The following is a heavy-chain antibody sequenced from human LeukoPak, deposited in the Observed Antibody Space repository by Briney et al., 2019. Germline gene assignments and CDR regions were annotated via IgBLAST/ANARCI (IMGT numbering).Heavy chain of an antibody. Sequence: SVKVSCKASGGTFSSYAISWVRQAPGQGLEWMGGIIPIFGTANYAQKFQGRVTITTDESTSTAYMELSSLRSEDTAMYYCARGRVVVTADYYFDYWGQGTLVTVSS. CDR1: GGTFSSYA. CDR2: IIPIFGTA. J-gene: IGHJ4*02. V-gene: IGHV1-69*05. D-gene: IGHD2-21*02. CDR3: ARGRVVVTADYYFDY.